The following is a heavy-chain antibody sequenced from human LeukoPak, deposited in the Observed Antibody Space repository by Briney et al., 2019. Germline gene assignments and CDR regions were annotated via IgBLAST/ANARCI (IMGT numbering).Heavy chain of an antibody. J-gene: IGHJ4*02. V-gene: IGHV3-7*01. CDR2: INQDGSEK. CDR1: RFTFSNYY. Sequence: GGSLRLSCAASRFTFSNYYMTWVRQAPGKGLEWVGNINQDGSEKNYVDSVKGRYTISRDNAESSLYLQMNSLRVEDTAFYYCARDRHINSWSNDRFDYWGQGALVTVSS. D-gene: IGHD6-13*01. CDR3: ARDRHINSWSNDRFDY.